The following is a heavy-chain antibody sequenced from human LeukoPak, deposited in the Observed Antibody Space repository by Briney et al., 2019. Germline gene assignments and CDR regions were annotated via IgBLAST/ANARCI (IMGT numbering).Heavy chain of an antibody. Sequence: GGSLRLSCAASGFSFSTCAMNWVRHAPGKGLVWVSRIKSDGSTNYADSVKGRFTISRDNAKNTVSLQMNSLRAEDTGVYFCARAPSEIGGYYPEYFRHWGQGTLVTVSS. D-gene: IGHD3-22*01. CDR2: IKSDGST. CDR3: ARAPSEIGGYYPEYFRH. CDR1: GFSFSTCA. V-gene: IGHV3-74*01. J-gene: IGHJ1*01.